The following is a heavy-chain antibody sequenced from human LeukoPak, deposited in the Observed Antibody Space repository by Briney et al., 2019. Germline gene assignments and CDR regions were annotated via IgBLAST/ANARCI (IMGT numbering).Heavy chain of an antibody. CDR2: ISTYNGNT. Sequence: ASAKVSCKASGYTFTSYGISWVRQAPGQGPEWMGWISTYNGNTKYAQKFQGRVTMTTDTSTSTAYMELRSLRSDDTAVYYCARDEDYGISVNVDYWGQGTLVTVSS. CDR3: ARDEDYGISVNVDY. CDR1: GYTFTSYG. D-gene: IGHD4-17*01. V-gene: IGHV1-18*01. J-gene: IGHJ4*02.